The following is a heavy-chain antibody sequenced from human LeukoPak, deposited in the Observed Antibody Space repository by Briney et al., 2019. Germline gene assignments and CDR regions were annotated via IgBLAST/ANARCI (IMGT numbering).Heavy chain of an antibody. D-gene: IGHD6-19*01. CDR3: ARDRTSSGRNYYCYYGMDV. Sequence: QPGGSLRLSCAASGFTVSSNYMSWVRQAPGKGLEWVSVIYSSGSTYYADSVKGRFTISRDNSKNTPYLQMNSLRAEDTAVYYCARDRTSSGRNYYCYYGMDVWGQGTTVTVSS. CDR2: IYSSGST. CDR1: GFTVSSNY. J-gene: IGHJ6*02. V-gene: IGHV3-53*01.